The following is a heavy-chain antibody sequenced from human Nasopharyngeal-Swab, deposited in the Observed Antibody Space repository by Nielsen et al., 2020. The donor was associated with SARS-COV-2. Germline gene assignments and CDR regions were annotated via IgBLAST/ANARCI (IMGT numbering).Heavy chain of an antibody. D-gene: IGHD4-17*01. V-gene: IGHV4-39*07. Sequence: WIRQPPGKGPEWIGTISYTGSTYNPSLKSRVTMSVDTSKNQFSLKLSSVTDADTAVYYCARDEYGDSLGRPFDYWGQGTLVTVSS. J-gene: IGHJ4*02. CDR3: ARDEYGDSLGRPFDY. CDR2: ISYTGST.